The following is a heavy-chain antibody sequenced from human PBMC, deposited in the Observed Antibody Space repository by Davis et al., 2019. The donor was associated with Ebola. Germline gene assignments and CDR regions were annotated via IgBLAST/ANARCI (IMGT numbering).Heavy chain of an antibody. J-gene: IGHJ4*02. D-gene: IGHD3-10*01. CDR2: ISAYNGNT. CDR1: GYTFTSYG. V-gene: IGHV1-18*01. CDR3: ARGIQGGWFGELLIYDY. Sequence: ASVKVSCKASGYTFTSYGISWVRQAPGQGLEWMGWISAYNGNTNYAQKLQGRVTMTTNTSTSTAYMELRSLRSDDTAVYYCARGIQGGWFGELLIYDYWGQGTLVTVSS.